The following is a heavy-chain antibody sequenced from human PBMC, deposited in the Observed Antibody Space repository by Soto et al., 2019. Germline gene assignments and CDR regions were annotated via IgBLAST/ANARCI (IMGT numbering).Heavy chain of an antibody. J-gene: IGHJ5*02. CDR2: IIPIFGTA. D-gene: IGHD3-9*01. V-gene: IGHV1-69*06. CDR1: GGTFSSYA. CDR3: ATGYYEGWFDP. Sequence: SVKVSCKASGGTFSSYAISWVRQAPGQGLEWMGGIIPIFGTANYAQKFQGRVTITADKSTSTAYMELSSLRSEDTAVYYWATGYYEGWFDPWGQGTLVTVSS.